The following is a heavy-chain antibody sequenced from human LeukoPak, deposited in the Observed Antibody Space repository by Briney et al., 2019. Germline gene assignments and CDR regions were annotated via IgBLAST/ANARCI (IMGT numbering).Heavy chain of an antibody. D-gene: IGHD3-16*01. Sequence: GGSLRLSCAASGFTVSSNYMSWVRQAPGKGLEWVSVIYSGGSTYYADSVKGRFTISRDNSKNTLYLQMNSLRVEDTAIYYCAKDRSYGYYSTFDAWGQGALVTVSS. V-gene: IGHV3-53*01. CDR2: IYSGGST. J-gene: IGHJ5*02. CDR3: AKDRSYGYYSTFDA. CDR1: GFTVSSNY.